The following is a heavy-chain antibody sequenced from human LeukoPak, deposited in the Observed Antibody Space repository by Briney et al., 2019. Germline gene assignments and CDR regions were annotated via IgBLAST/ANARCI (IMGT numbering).Heavy chain of an antibody. J-gene: IGHJ4*02. CDR2: IYPGDSDT. D-gene: IGHD3-22*01. Sequence: GESLQISCKGSGYSFTSYWIGWVRRMPGKGLEWMGIIYPGDSDTRYSPSFQGQVTISADKSIRTAYLQWSSLKASDTAMYHCARLPDYDSSGYFGYWGQGTLVTVSS. V-gene: IGHV5-51*01. CDR1: GYSFTSYW. CDR3: ARLPDYDSSGYFGY.